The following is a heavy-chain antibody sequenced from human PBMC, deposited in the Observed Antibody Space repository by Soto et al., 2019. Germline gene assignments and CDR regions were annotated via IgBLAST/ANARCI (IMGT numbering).Heavy chain of an antibody. V-gene: IGHV1-8*01. CDR2: MNPNSGNT. CDR3: VGPWNKQ. Sequence: QVQLVQSGAEVKKPGASVKVSCKASGYTFTSYDINWVRQATGQGLEWMGWMNPNSGNTGYAQKFQGRVTMTRDTSISTAYMELSRLTSEDTAGYYCVGPWNKQWGQGTLITVSS. CDR1: GYTFTSYD. J-gene: IGHJ4*02. D-gene: IGHD1-1*01.